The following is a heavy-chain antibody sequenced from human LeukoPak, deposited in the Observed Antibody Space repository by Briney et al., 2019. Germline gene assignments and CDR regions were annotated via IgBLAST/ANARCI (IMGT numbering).Heavy chain of an antibody. CDR3: ARDGGATLVRGVITFDY. CDR1: GFTFSSYG. D-gene: IGHD3-10*01. V-gene: IGHV3-33*08. Sequence: GGSLRLSCAASGFTFSSYGMHWVRQAPGKGLEWVAVIWYGGSNKYYADSVKGRFTISRDNSKNTLYLQMNSLRAEDTAVYYCARDGGATLVRGVITFDYWGQGTLVTVSS. J-gene: IGHJ4*02. CDR2: IWYGGSNK.